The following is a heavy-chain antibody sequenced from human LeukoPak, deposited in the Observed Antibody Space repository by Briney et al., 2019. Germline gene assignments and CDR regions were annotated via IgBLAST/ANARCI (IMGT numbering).Heavy chain of an antibody. D-gene: IGHD3-10*01. CDR3: ATQRSGSYYKGAFDI. V-gene: IGHV1-24*01. J-gene: IGHJ3*02. Sequence: GASVKVSCKVSGYTLTELSMHWVRQAPGKGLEWMGGFDPEDGETIYAQKFQGRVTMTEDTSTDTAYMELSRLRSEDTAVYYCATQRSGSYYKGAFDIWGQGTMVTVSS. CDR2: FDPEDGET. CDR1: GYTLTELS.